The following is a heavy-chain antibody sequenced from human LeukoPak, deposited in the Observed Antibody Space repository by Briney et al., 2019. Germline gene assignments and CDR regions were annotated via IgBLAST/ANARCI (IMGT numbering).Heavy chain of an antibody. D-gene: IGHD6-13*01. J-gene: IGHJ4*02. V-gene: IGHV1-18*04. CDR3: ARVSSSWQTFDY. CDR2: ISAYNGNT. Sequence: ASVKVSCKASGYTFTSYGISWVRQAPGQGVEWMGWISAYNGNTNYAQKLQGRVTMTTDTSTSTAYMELRSLRSDDTAVYYCARVSSSWQTFDYWGQGTLVTVSS. CDR1: GYTFTSYG.